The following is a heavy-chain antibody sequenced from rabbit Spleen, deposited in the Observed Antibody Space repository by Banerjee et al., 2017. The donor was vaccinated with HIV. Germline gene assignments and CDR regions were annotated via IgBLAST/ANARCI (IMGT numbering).Heavy chain of an antibody. D-gene: IGHD1-1*01. CDR3: ARNYVNAFDP. V-gene: IGHV1S40*01. CDR2: IEAGSSGST. CDR1: GFSLSSRDY. J-gene: IGHJ2*01. Sequence: QSLEESGGDLVKPGGTLTLTCTGSGFSLSSRDYMCWVRQAPGKGLEWIACIEAGSSGSTYYANWPKGRFTISKTSSTTVTLQMTSLTAADTATYFCARNYVNAFDPWGPGTLVTVS.